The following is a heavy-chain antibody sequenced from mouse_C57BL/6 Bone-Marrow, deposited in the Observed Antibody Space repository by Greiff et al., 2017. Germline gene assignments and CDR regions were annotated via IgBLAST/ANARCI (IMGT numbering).Heavy chain of an antibody. Sequence: EVKLVESGGGLVKPGGSLKLSCAASGFTFSSYAMSWVRQTPEKRLEWVATISDGGSYTYYPDNVKGRFTISRDNAKNNLYLQMSHLKSEDTAMYYCARDDYDALGDYWGQGTSVTVSS. V-gene: IGHV5-4*01. CDR2: ISDGGSYT. CDR3: ARDDYDALGDY. D-gene: IGHD2-4*01. CDR1: GFTFSSYA. J-gene: IGHJ4*01.